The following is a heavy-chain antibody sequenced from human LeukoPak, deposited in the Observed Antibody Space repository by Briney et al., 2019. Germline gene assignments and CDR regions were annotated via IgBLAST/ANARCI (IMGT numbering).Heavy chain of an antibody. Sequence: ASVKVSCKASGYTLTSYAMNWVRQAPGQGLEWMGWINTNTGNPTYAQGFTGRFVFSLDTSVSTAYLQITGLKAEDTAVYYCARDLGGDYYDSGSLIDYWGQGTLVTVSS. V-gene: IGHV7-4-1*02. CDR3: ARDLGGDYYDSGSLIDY. CDR1: GYTLTSYA. CDR2: INTNTGNP. J-gene: IGHJ4*02. D-gene: IGHD3-10*01.